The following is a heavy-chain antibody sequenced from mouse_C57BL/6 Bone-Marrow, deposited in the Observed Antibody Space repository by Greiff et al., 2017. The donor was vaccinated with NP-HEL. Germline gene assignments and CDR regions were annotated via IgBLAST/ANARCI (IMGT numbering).Heavy chain of an antibody. CDR2: IDPENGDT. V-gene: IGHV14-4*01. D-gene: IGHD1-1*01. J-gene: IGHJ2*01. Sequence: EVQVVESGAELVRPGASVKLSCTASGFNIKDDYMHWVKQRPEQGLEWIGWIDPENGDTEYASKFQGKATITADTSSNTAYLQLSSLTSEDTAVYYCTTEGTTVPDYWGQGTTLTVSS. CDR1: GFNIKDDY. CDR3: TTEGTTVPDY.